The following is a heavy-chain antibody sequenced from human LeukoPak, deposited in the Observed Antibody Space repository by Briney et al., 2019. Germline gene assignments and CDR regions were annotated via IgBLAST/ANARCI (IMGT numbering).Heavy chain of an antibody. V-gene: IGHV4-39*01. CDR3: ASVARDSSGYHYFDY. Sequence: PSETLSLTCTVSGGSISSSNYYWGWIRQPPGKGLEGIGNIYYSGSTYYNPSLKSRVTISVDTSKNQFSLKLSSVTAADTAVYYCASVARDSSGYHYFDYWGQGTLVTVSS. D-gene: IGHD3-22*01. CDR1: GGSISSSNYY. CDR2: IYYSGST. J-gene: IGHJ4*02.